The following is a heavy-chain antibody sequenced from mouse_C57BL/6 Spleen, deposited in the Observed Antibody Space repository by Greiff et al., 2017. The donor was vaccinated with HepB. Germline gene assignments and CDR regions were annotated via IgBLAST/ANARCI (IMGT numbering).Heavy chain of an antibody. CDR2: IDPETGGT. J-gene: IGHJ3*01. CDR3: TSHYYGREVAY. CDR1: GYTFTDYE. D-gene: IGHD1-1*01. Sequence: VQLKESGAELVRPGASVTLSCKASGYTFTDYEMHWVKQTPVHGLEWIGAIDPETGGTAYNQKFKGKAILTADKSSSTAYMELRSLTSEDSAVYYCTSHYYGREVAYWGQGTLVTVSA. V-gene: IGHV1-15*01.